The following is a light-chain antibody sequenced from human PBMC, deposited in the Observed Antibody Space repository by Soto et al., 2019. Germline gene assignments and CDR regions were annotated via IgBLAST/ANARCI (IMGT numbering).Light chain of an antibody. J-gene: IGLJ1*01. V-gene: IGLV2-23*01. Sequence: QSALTQPASMSGSPGQSITISCSGTTYDVETYNQVSWYQQHPGKAPKILIYEGSKRPSGVSNRFSGSKSGNTASLTVSGLQAEDEADYFCSSYVGDSAYAFGTGTKLTVL. CDR2: EGS. CDR1: TYDVETYNQ. CDR3: SSYVGDSAYA.